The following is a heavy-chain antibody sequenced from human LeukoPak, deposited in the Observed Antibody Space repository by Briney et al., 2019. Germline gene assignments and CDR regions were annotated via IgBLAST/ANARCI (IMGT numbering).Heavy chain of an antibody. D-gene: IGHD3-10*01. V-gene: IGHV3-33*01. CDR2: IWYDGSNK. CDR3: ARDSDHY. Sequence: PGGSLRLSCAASGFTFSSYGMHWVRQAPGKGLEWVAVIWYDGSNKYYADSVKGRFTISRDNSKNTLYLQMNSLKADDTAVYYCARDSDHYWGQGTLVTVSS. CDR1: GFTFSSYG. J-gene: IGHJ4*02.